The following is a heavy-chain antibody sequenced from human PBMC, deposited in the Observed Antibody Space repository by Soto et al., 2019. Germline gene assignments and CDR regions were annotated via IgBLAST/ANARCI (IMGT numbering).Heavy chain of an antibody. CDR3: ARENSPAGMDV. J-gene: IGHJ6*02. V-gene: IGHV3-48*03. CDR2: ISTSGSTI. CDR1: GFTFSSYE. Sequence: GGSLRLSCAASGFTFSSYEMIWVRQAPGKGLEWVSYISTSGSTIYYADSVKGRFTISRDNAKNSLYLQMNSLRAEDTAVYYCARENSPAGMDVWAQGTTVTVS. D-gene: IGHD6-13*01.